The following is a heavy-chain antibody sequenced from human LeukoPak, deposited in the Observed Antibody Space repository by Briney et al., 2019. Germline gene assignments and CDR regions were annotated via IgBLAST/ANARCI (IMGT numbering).Heavy chain of an antibody. CDR1: GLTFSSYS. V-gene: IGHV3-30*04. Sequence: AGSLTLSCAPSGLTFSSYSMHWVRQAAGNGRDWVAGISNEGRNKFYTDSAKGPLTISRDNSTNTLYLQMNGLGAEDRAVYDCAREHSSGWSPEDAFDLWGQGTVVSVS. D-gene: IGHD6-19*01. J-gene: IGHJ3*01. CDR3: AREHSSGWSPEDAFDL. CDR2: ISNEGRNK.